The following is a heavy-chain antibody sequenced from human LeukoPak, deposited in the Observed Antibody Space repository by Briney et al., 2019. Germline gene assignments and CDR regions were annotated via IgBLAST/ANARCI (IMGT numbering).Heavy chain of an antibody. V-gene: IGHV3-11*01. CDR3: ARVRWELGAFDI. J-gene: IGHJ3*02. CDR2: ISSSGSTI. Sequence: AGGSLRPSCAASGFTFSDYYMSWIRQAPGKGLEWVSYISSSGSTIYYADSVKGRFTISRDNAKNSLYLQMNSLRAEDTAVYYCARVRWELGAFDIWGQGTMVTVSS. CDR1: GFTFSDYY. D-gene: IGHD1-26*01.